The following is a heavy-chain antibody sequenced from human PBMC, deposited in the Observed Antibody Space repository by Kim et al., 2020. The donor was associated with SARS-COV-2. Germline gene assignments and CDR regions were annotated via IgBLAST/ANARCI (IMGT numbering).Heavy chain of an antibody. V-gene: IGHV3-33*01. J-gene: IGHJ4*02. CDR3: ARDPGYSGYYFDY. D-gene: IGHD5-12*01. Sequence: YADSVKGRFTISRDNSKNTLYLQMNSLRAEDTAVYYCARDPGYSGYYFDYWGQGTLVTVSS.